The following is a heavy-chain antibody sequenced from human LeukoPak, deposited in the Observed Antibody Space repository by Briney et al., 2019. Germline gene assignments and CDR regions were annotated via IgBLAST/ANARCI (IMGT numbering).Heavy chain of an antibody. CDR2: IYYSGST. CDR3: ARAATDSSGYYCVKMGHNWFDP. D-gene: IGHD3-22*01. CDR1: GGSISSGDYY. Sequence: SETLSLTCTVSGGSISSGDYYWSWIRQPPGKGLEWIGYIYYSGSTYYNPSLKSRVTISVDTSKNQFSLKLSSVTAADTAVYYCARAATDSSGYYCVKMGHNWFDPWGQGTLVTVSS. J-gene: IGHJ5*02. V-gene: IGHV4-30-4*01.